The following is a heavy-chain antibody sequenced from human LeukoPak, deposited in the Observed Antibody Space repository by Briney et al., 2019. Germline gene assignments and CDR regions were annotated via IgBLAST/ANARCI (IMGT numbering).Heavy chain of an antibody. Sequence: SQTLSLTCAVSGDSISGHYWNWIRQPPGKGLEWIGYIYYSGSTNYNPSLKSRVTISADTSKNQFSLNLSSVTAADTAVYYCAKGGGSSWDNWFDPWGQGTLVTVSS. J-gene: IGHJ5*02. CDR1: GDSISGHY. CDR2: IYYSGST. V-gene: IGHV4-59*11. CDR3: AKGGGSSWDNWFDP. D-gene: IGHD6-13*01.